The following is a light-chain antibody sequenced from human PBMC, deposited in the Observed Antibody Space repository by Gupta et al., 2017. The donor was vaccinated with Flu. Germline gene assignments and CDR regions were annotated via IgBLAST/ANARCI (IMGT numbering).Light chain of an antibody. CDR1: SSDVGGYNY. CDR2: EVS. CDR3: SSYTSSSTLAV. J-gene: IGLJ1*01. V-gene: IGLV2-14*01. Sequence: QSALTQPAPASGSPGPSTTISCTGTSSDVGGYNYVSWYQQHPGKAPKLMIYEVSNRPSGVAHRFSGSKSGNTASLTISGLQAADEADYYCSSYTSSSTLAVFGTGTKVTVL.